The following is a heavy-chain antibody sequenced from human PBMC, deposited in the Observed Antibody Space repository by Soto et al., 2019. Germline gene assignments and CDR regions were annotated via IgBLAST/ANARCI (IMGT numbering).Heavy chain of an antibody. CDR2: MYNTGST. CDR3: ARDLWGYCGTDCYPLDV. V-gene: IGHV4-59*01. J-gene: IGHJ6*02. Sequence: SATLSLTCPVSGRSIGGYYWSWIREPPGKGLEWIGYMYNTGSTVYNPSFKSRVTISVDTSKNQFSLKLNSVTAADTAVYYCARDLWGYCGTDCYPLDVWGQGTTVT. D-gene: IGHD2-21*02. CDR1: GRSIGGYY.